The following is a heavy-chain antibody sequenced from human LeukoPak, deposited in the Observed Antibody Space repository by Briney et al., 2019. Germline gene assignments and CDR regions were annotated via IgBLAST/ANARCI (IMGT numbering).Heavy chain of an antibody. D-gene: IGHD2-2*01. J-gene: IGHJ3*02. CDR1: GYTFTSYD. Sequence: ASVKVSCKASGYTFTSYDFNWVRQATGQGLEWMGWMNPNSGNTGYAQKFQGRVTITRNTSISTAYMELSSLRSEDTAVYYCARFSTRPYDAFDIWGQGTMVTVSS. CDR2: MNPNSGNT. V-gene: IGHV1-8*03. CDR3: ARFSTRPYDAFDI.